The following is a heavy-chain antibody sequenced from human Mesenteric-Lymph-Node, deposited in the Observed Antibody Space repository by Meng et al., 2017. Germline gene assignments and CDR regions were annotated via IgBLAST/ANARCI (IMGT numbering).Heavy chain of an antibody. J-gene: IGHJ5*02. Sequence: QLQLQESGPGLVKPSGTLSLTCDVSGGFISNNNWWSWVRQPPGKGLEWIGEIHHSGSTSYNPSLKSRVTISVDRSKNQFSLKLTSVTAADTAVYFCAREEGGPLDRWGQGTLVTVSS. CDR3: AREEGGPLDR. CDR2: IHHSGST. D-gene: IGHD3-16*01. CDR1: GGFISNNNW. V-gene: IGHV4-4*02.